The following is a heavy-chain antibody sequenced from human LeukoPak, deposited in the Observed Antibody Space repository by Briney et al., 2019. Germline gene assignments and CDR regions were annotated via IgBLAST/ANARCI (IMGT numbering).Heavy chain of an antibody. D-gene: IGHD5-12*01. Sequence: GGSLRLSCAASGFTVSSNYMSWVRQAPGKGLEWVSAISGSGGSTYYADSVKGRFTISRDNSKNTLYLQMNSLRAEDTAVYYCAGPDPPRGYSGYDDYWGQGTLVTVSS. CDR2: ISGSGGST. CDR3: AGPDPPRGYSGYDDY. J-gene: IGHJ4*02. V-gene: IGHV3-23*01. CDR1: GFTVSSNY.